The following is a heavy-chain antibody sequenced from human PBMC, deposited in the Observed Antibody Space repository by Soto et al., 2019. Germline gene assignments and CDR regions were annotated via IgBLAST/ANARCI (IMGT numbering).Heavy chain of an antibody. V-gene: IGHV2-5*02. CDR2: IYWDDDK. D-gene: IGHD3-22*01. CDR3: AHNSLADSRGSVLDYFQH. Sequence: QITLKESGPTLVKPTQTLTLTCTFSGFSLSTSGVGVGWIRQPPGKALEWLALIYWDDDKRYSPSLKSRLTITKDTSKNPAVLTMPNMDPVDTATYYCAHNSLADSRGSVLDYFQHWGQGTLVTVSS. CDR1: GFSLSTSGVG. J-gene: IGHJ1*01.